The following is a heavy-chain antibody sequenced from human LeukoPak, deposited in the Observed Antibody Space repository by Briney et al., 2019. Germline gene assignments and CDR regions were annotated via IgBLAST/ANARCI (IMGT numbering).Heavy chain of an antibody. V-gene: IGHV1-18*04. CDR2: ISAYNGNT. Sequence: ASVKVSCKASGYTFTGYYMHWVRQAPGQGLEWMGWISAYNGNTNYAQKLQGRVTMTTDTSTSTAYMELRSLRSDDTAVYYCARGANDPSDYWGQGTLVTVSS. CDR1: GYTFTGYY. CDR3: ARGANDPSDY. J-gene: IGHJ4*02. D-gene: IGHD1-26*01.